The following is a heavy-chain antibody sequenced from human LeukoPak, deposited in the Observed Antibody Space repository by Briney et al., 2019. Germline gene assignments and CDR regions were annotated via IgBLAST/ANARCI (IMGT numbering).Heavy chain of an antibody. Sequence: PSETLSLTCTVSGGSISSYYWSWIRQPPGKGLEWIGYVYYSGSTNYNPSLKSRVTISVDTSKNQFSLKLSSVTAADTAVYYCARENDHGWFGPWGQGTLVTVSS. J-gene: IGHJ5*02. V-gene: IGHV4-59*01. CDR1: GGSISSYY. D-gene: IGHD1-14*01. CDR2: VYYSGST. CDR3: ARENDHGWFGP.